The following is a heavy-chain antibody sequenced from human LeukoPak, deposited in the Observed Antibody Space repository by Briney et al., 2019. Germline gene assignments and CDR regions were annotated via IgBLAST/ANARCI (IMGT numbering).Heavy chain of an antibody. CDR2: INHSGST. Sequence: SETLSLTCAVHGGSFSGYYWSWIRQPPGKGLEWIGEINHSGSTNYNPSLKSRVTISVDTSKNQFSLKLSSVTAADTAVYYCARGPPIVVVPAAISPYYFDYWGQGTLVTVSS. CDR3: ARGPPIVVVPAAISPYYFDY. V-gene: IGHV4-34*01. D-gene: IGHD2-2*02. J-gene: IGHJ4*02. CDR1: GGSFSGYY.